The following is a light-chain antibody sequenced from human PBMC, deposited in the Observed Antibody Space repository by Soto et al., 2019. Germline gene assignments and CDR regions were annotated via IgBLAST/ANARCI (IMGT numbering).Light chain of an antibody. CDR3: QQSYSSPTWT. V-gene: IGKV1-39*01. CDR2: DSS. CDR1: KRISTY. Sequence: DIQLTQSPSSLSASVVNRITITCPGTKRISTYLNWYQQKQGAAPTLLVYDSSTLQSGVPSRFSGSGFGAEFTLTVSSLQPEGFATYDCQQSYSSPTWTFGQGTKVDIK. J-gene: IGKJ1*01.